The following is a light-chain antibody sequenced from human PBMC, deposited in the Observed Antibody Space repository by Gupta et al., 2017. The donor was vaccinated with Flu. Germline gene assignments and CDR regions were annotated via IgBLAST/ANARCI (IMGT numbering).Light chain of an antibody. CDR3: SSYTSSNSLE. J-gene: IGLJ3*02. CDR1: SSDVGGYNY. V-gene: IGLV2-14*01. Sequence: QSALTQPASVSGSPGQSITISCTGTSSDVGGYNYVSWYQHHPGKAPKLMIYEVINRPSGVSNRFSGSKSGNTVSLTISGLQAEDEADYYCSSYTSSNSLEFGGGTKLTV. CDR2: EVI.